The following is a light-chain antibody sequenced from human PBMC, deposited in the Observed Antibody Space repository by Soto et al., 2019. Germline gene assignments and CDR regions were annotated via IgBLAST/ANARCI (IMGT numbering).Light chain of an antibody. CDR1: QSVSNN. V-gene: IGKV3-11*01. CDR2: DAS. Sequence: EILMTQSPATLSVSPGDRATLSCRASQSVSNNLAWYQQKPGQAPRLLIYDASNRATGIPARFSGSGSGTDFTLTISSLEPEDFAVYYCQQRTKWPPTFGGGTKVDIK. J-gene: IGKJ4*01. CDR3: QQRTKWPPT.